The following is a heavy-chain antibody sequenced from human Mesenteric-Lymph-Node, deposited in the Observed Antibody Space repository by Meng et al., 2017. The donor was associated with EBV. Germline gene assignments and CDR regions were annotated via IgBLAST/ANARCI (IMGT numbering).Heavy chain of an antibody. V-gene: IGHV1-18*01. CDR3: ARQGNYYGSGTHAHFDY. J-gene: IGHJ4*02. CDR2: ISAHNDKT. CDR1: GYTFTSEG. Sequence: QVHLVKSGAEVKKPGASMKFSCTASGYTFTSEGITWVRQAPGQGLDWLGWISAHNDKTNFAQKVQGRVIMTTDTSTTTAYMELRSLRSDDTAVYYCARQGNYYGSGTHAHFDYWGQGALVTVSS. D-gene: IGHD3-10*01.